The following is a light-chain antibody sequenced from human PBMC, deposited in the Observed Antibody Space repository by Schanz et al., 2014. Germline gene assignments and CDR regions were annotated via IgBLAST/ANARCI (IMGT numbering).Light chain of an antibody. J-gene: IGLJ3*02. Sequence: QSALTQPPSASGSPGQSVTISCTGTSSDVGGYDYVSWHQHHPGKAPKLMIYEVSKRPSGVPDRFSGSKSGNTASLTVSGLQAEDEADYHCCSYAGGYTVFGGGTKLTVL. V-gene: IGLV2-8*01. CDR2: EVS. CDR1: SSDVGGYDY. CDR3: CSYAGGYTV.